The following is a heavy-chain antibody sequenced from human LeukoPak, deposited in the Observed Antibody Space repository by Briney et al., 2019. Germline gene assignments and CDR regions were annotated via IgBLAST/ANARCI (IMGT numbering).Heavy chain of an antibody. Sequence: GGSLRLSCAASGFTSSDYYMTWIRQAPGKGLEWVSYISSSSSYTEYADSVKGRFTISRDNAKNSVYLQMNSLRADDTAVYYCARGGGYGSGRGWFDPWGQGTLVTVSS. CDR2: ISSSSSYT. CDR1: GFTSSDYY. J-gene: IGHJ5*02. V-gene: IGHV3-11*05. D-gene: IGHD3-10*01. CDR3: ARGGGYGSGRGWFDP.